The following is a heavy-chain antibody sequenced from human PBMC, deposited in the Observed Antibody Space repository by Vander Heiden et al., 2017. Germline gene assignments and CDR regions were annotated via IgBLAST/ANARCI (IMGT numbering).Heavy chain of an antibody. J-gene: IGHJ4*02. D-gene: IGHD3-3*01. CDR1: GFTFSSYA. V-gene: IGHV3-30-3*01. Sequence: VQPGRSLRLSCAASGFTFSSYAMHWIRQAPGKGLEWVAVISYDGSNKYYADSVKGRFTISRDNSKNTLYMQMNRLRAEETAVYYCAMGVPRCLEWFYGDYWGQGTLVTVSS. CDR3: AMGVPRCLEWFYGDY. CDR2: ISYDGSNK.